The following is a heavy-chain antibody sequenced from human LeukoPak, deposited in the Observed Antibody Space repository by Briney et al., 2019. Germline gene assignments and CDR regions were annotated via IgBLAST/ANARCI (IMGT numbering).Heavy chain of an antibody. CDR3: ARGGTHITIFGVVINDFDS. D-gene: IGHD3-3*01. J-gene: IGHJ4*02. CDR1: GGSFSGYY. CDR2: IYYSGST. Sequence: SETLSLTCAVYGGSFSGYYWSWIRQPPGKGLEWIGYIYYSGSTYYKPSLKSRVTISVDTSKNQFSLKLSSVTAADTAVYYCARGGTHITIFGVVINDFDSWGQGTLVTVSS. V-gene: IGHV4-30-4*08.